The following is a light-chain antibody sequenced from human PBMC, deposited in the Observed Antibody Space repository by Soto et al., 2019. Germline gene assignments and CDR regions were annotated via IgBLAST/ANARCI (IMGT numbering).Light chain of an antibody. CDR3: QQRSDWPWT. CDR2: YVS. CDR1: ESVTDY. Sequence: EIVLTQSPATLSLSPGGRVTLSCMAIESVTDYLAWYQQKPGQAPRLLVYYVSNRAAGIPTRFSGGGSGTDYTLTISNVEPEDFAVYYCQQRSDWPWTFGQGTKVDIK. J-gene: IGKJ1*01. V-gene: IGKV3-11*01.